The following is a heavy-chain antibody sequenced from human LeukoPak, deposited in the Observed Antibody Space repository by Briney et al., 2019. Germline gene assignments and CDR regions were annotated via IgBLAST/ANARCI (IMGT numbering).Heavy chain of an antibody. CDR2: ISAYNGNT. D-gene: IGHD3-22*01. CDR1: GYTFTSYG. Sequence: GASVKVSCKASGYTFTSYGISWVRQAPGQGLEWMGWISAYNGNTNYAQKLQGRVTMTTDTSTSTAYMELRSLRSDDTAVYYCARDETHHMIVVVPSVGYWGQGTLVTVSS. V-gene: IGHV1-18*01. CDR3: ARDETHHMIVVVPSVGY. J-gene: IGHJ4*02.